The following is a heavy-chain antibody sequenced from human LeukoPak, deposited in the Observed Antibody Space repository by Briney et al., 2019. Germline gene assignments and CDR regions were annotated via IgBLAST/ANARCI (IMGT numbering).Heavy chain of an antibody. V-gene: IGHV3-23*01. CDR3: AKWGDYDVLAGDYVSDY. Sequence: GASLRLSCAPSGFTFSNYAMSWVRQAPGKGLEWLSAITGSGGNTYYADSVKGRFTISRDNSKNTVFLQMNSLRAEDTAVYYCAKWGDYDVLAGDYVSDYWGQGTLVTVSS. CDR1: GFTFSNYA. J-gene: IGHJ4*02. D-gene: IGHD3-9*01. CDR2: ITGSGGNT.